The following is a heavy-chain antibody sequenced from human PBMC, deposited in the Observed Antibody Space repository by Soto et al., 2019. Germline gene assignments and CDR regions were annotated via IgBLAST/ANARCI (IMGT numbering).Heavy chain of an antibody. J-gene: IGHJ4*02. V-gene: IGHV1-18*01. D-gene: IGHD2-15*01. CDR3: ARDPGAASFDF. CDR2: INTSNDNK. CDR1: GYTFTNYG. Sequence: QVHLVQSGAEVKKPGASVKVSCKASGYTFTNYGISWVRQAPGEGLEWVGWINTSNDNKLYAQKLQGRLTLTTDTSTSTAYMDLTTLRSDGTAVYFCARDPGAASFDFWAQGTLVTVSS.